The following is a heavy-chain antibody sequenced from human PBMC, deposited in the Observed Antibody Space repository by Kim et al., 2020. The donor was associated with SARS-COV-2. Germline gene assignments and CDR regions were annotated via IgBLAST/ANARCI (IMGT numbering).Heavy chain of an antibody. V-gene: IGHV3-30*18. J-gene: IGHJ4*02. CDR3: AKPTGYVTTFFDY. CDR1: GFTFSSYG. Sequence: GGSLRLSCAASGFTFSSYGMHWVRQAPGKGLEWVAVISYDGSNKYYADSVKGRFTISRDNSKNTLYLQMNSLRAEDKAVYYCAKPTGYVTTFFDYWGQGTLVSVSS. D-gene: IGHD3-16*01. CDR2: ISYDGSNK.